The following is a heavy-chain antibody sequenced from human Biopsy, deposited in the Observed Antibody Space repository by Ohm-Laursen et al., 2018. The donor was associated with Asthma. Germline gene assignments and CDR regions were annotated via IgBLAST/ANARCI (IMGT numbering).Heavy chain of an antibody. D-gene: IGHD3-22*01. CDR3: AKITTDRQKANNWFDP. J-gene: IGHJ5*02. Sequence: GSLRLSCSASGFTFSHYNMNWVRQAPGKGLEWVSSISASGVRTFYADSVKGRFTVSRDSSRNTLYLQLSTLRVEDTAVYFCAKITTDRQKANNWFDPWGQGTLVTVSS. V-gene: IGHV3-23*01. CDR1: GFTFSHYN. CDR2: ISASGVRT.